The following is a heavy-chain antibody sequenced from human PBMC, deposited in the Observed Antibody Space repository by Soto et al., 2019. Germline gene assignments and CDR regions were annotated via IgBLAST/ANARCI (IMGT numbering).Heavy chain of an antibody. D-gene: IGHD3-3*01. CDR2: INPNSGGT. CDR3: ARDQFAMEWLLPPYYYYGMDV. V-gene: IGHV1-2*02. Sequence: ASVKVSCKASGYTFTGYYMHWVRQAPVQGLEWMGWINPNSGGTNYAQKFQGRVTMTRDTSISTAYMELSRLRSDDTAVYYCARDQFAMEWLLPPYYYYGMDVWGQGTTVTVSS. J-gene: IGHJ6*02. CDR1: GYTFTGYY.